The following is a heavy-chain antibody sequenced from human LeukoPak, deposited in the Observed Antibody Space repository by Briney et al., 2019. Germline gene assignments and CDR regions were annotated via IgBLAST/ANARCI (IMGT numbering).Heavy chain of an antibody. V-gene: IGHV3-15*01. J-gene: IGHJ5*02. D-gene: IGHD3-10*01. Sequence: GESLRLSCAASGFRFTPAWMTWVRQAPGKGLEWIGRVKSKADGETKDYAAPVKGRFFMSRDDSEATLFLQMNYLEIEDTAVYYCATDLGLTMIRGVMVSWGQGTLVTVSS. CDR2: VKSKADGETK. CDR3: ATDLGLTMIRGVMVS. CDR1: GFRFTPAW.